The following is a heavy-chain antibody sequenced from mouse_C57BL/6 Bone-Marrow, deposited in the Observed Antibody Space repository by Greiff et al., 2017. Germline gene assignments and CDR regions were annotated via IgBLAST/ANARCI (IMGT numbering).Heavy chain of an antibody. V-gene: IGHV1-55*01. CDR2: IYPGSGST. D-gene: IGHD2-5*01. CDR3: ARPYYSNYWYFDV. Sequence: QVQLQQSGAELVKPGASVKMSCKASGYTFTSYWITWVKQRPGQGLEWIGDIYPGSGSTNYNEKLKSKATLTVDTSSSTAYMQLSSLTSEDSAVYYCARPYYSNYWYFDVWGTGTTVTGSS. CDR1: GYTFTSYW. J-gene: IGHJ1*03.